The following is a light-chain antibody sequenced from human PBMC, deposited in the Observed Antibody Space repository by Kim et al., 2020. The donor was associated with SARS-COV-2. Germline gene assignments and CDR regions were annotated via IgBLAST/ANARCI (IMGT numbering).Light chain of an antibody. CDR2: DAS. V-gene: IGKV1-13*02. CDR1: HGISSA. CDR3: QQFNSYPHVYT. J-gene: IGKJ2*01. Sequence: VGDRFTITCRASHGISSALAWHQQKPRKAPKLLIYDASSLESGVPSRFSGSGSGTEFPLTLSSLQPEDFATYYCQQFNSYPHVYTIGQGTKLEI.